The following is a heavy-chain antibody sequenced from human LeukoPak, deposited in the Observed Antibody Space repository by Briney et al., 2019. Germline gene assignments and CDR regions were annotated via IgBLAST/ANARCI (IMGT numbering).Heavy chain of an antibody. D-gene: IGHD3-22*01. Sequence: GGSLRLSCAASGFTFSSYAMHWVRQAPGKGLEWVAVISYDGSNKYYADSVKGRFTISRDNSKNTLYLQMNSLRAEDTAVYYCARMDYDSSGYPDYWGQGTLVTVSS. CDR1: GFTFSSYA. CDR2: ISYDGSNK. CDR3: ARMDYDSSGYPDY. V-gene: IGHV3-30*04. J-gene: IGHJ4*02.